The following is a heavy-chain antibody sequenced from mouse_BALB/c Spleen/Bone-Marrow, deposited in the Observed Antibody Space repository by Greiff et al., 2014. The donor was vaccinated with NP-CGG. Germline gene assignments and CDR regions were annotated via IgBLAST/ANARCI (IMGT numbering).Heavy chain of an antibody. CDR1: GYAFSSYW. CDR2: IYPGDGDT. CDR3: ARVRNWADY. V-gene: IGHV1-80*01. Sequence: VKLMESGAELVRPGSSVKISCKASGYAFSSYWMNWVKQRPGPGLEWIGQIYPGDGDTNYNGKFKGKATLTADKSSSTAYMQLSSLTSEDSAVYFCARVRNWADYWGQGTTLTVSS. D-gene: IGHD4-1*01. J-gene: IGHJ2*01.